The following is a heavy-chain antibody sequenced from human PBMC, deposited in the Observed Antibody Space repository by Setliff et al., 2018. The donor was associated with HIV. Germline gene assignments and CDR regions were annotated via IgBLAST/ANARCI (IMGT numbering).Heavy chain of an antibody. J-gene: IGHJ5*02. V-gene: IGHV4-31*03. CDR2: ISYSGNT. D-gene: IGHD2-15*01. Sequence: PSETLSLTCTVSGGSISDDGYNWCWIRQSPRKGLEWIGCISYSGNTYHNPSLKSRLSIFLYTSKNHFSLNLTSVTAADAAVYYCARLAREEYCRGRTCYPNWFDPWGPGTLVTVSS. CDR3: ARLAREEYCRGRTCYPNWFDP. CDR1: GGSISDDGYN.